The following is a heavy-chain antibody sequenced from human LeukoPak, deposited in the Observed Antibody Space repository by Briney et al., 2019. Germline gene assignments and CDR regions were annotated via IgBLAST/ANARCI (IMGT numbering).Heavy chain of an antibody. CDR3: ARGCFDSRWASDI. CDR2: INTNTRSP. V-gene: IGHV7-4-1*02. J-gene: IGHJ3*02. Sequence: GASVTVSCKASGYTFTKCAMNWVRQAPGQGLEWMGWINTNTRSPTYAQGFTGRFVFSLDTSVSTAYLQISSLKAEDTAVYYCARGCFDSRWASDIWGQGTMVTVSS. D-gene: IGHD3-9*01. CDR1: GYTFTKCA.